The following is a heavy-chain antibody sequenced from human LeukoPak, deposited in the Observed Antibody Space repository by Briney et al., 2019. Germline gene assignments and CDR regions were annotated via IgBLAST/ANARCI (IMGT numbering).Heavy chain of an antibody. Sequence: GGSLRLSCAASGFTFSSYAMSWVRQAPGKGLEWVSAISGSGGSTYYADSVKGRFTISRDNSKNTLYLQMNSLRAEDTALYYCARDVSYSSYAFDIWGQGTMVTVSS. CDR2: ISGSGGST. D-gene: IGHD6-6*01. V-gene: IGHV3-23*01. CDR1: GFTFSSYA. CDR3: ARDVSYSSYAFDI. J-gene: IGHJ3*02.